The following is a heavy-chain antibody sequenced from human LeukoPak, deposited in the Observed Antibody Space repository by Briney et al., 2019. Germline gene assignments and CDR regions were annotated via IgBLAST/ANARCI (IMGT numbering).Heavy chain of an antibody. Sequence: QPGGSLRLSCAASGFTFSSYWMSWVRQAPGKGLEGVANIKQDGSEKYYVDSVKGRFTISRDNAKNSLYLQMNSLRAEATAVYYCATVLRGFDLWGRGPLVTVSS. CDR1: GFTFSSYW. V-gene: IGHV3-7*04. J-gene: IGHJ2*01. CDR2: IKQDGSEK. CDR3: ATVLRGFDL.